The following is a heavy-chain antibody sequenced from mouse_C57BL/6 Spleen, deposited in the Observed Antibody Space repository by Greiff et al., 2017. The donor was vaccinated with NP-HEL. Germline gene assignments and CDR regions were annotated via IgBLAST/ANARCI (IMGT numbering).Heavy chain of an antibody. V-gene: IGHV1-53*01. CDR2: INPSNGGT. Sequence: VKLQQPGTALVKPGASVKLSCKASGYTFTSYWMHWVKQRPGQGLEWIGNINPSNGGTTYNEKFKSKATLTVDKYSSTVYVQLSSVTAGDSAVYYCASRYPFAYWGQGTLVTVSA. CDR3: ASRYPFAY. CDR1: GYTFTSYW. J-gene: IGHJ3*01.